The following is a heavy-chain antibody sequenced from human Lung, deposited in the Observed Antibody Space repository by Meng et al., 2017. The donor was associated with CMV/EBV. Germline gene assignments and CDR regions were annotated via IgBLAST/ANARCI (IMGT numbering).Heavy chain of an antibody. V-gene: IGHV3-9*01. CDR3: AKDIGGSAGYGMDF. CDR1: GFTFDDYA. Sequence: SCAASGFTFDDYAMHWVRQAPGKGLEWVSGISWNSGSIGYADSVKGRFTISRDNAKNSLYLQMNSLRAEDTALYYCAKDIGGSAGYGMDFWGQGXTVTVSS. CDR2: ISWNSGSI. J-gene: IGHJ6*02.